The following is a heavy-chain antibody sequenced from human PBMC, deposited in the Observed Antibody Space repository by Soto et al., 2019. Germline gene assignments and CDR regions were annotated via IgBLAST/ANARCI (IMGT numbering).Heavy chain of an antibody. J-gene: IGHJ4*02. D-gene: IGHD4-17*01. CDR3: ARRYGDCFDF. CDR1: GGSISSYY. CDR2: IYYSGNT. V-gene: IGHV4-59*08. Sequence: TSETLSLTCTVSGGSISSYYWSWIRQPPGKGLEWIGYIYYSGNTNYNPSLKSRVTISVDTSKNQFSLKLSSVTAADTAVYYCARRYGDCFDFWGQGTPVTVSS.